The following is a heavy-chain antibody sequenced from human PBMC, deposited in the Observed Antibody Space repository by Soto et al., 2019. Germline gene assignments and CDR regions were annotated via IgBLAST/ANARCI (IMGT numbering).Heavy chain of an antibody. CDR3: ARVDDYYDSSGHYFTFFNY. CDR2: ISAFKGYT. J-gene: IGHJ4*02. D-gene: IGHD3-22*01. V-gene: IGHV1-18*01. Sequence: QVQLVQSGPEVKKPGASVKLSCKASGYIFTSYGIGWVRQAPGQGLEWMGWISAFKGYTKYPQRLQGRVTMTTDTPTSTAHMELRSLRSDDTAVYYCARVDDYYDSSGHYFTFFNYWGQGSLVTVSS. CDR1: GYIFTSYG.